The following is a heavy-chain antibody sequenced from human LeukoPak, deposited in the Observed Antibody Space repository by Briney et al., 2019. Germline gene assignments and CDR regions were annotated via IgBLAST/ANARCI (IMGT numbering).Heavy chain of an antibody. J-gene: IGHJ5*02. CDR1: GYTFSGYA. Sequence: ASVKVSCKASGYTFSGYAIHWVRQAPGQRFEWMGWINAGNGHTKYSQNFQGRVTITRDTSASTAYMELSSLRSEDTAVYYCARPGGYYYDSSGYYYSSWGQGTLVTVSS. D-gene: IGHD3-22*01. V-gene: IGHV1-3*01. CDR2: INAGNGHT. CDR3: ARPGGYYYDSSGYYYSS.